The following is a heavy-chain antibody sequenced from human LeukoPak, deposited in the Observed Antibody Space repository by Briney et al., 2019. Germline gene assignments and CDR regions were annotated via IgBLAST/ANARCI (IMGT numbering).Heavy chain of an antibody. J-gene: IGHJ5*02. Sequence: SETLSLTCTVSGGSISSSSYYWGWIRQPPGKGLEWIGSIYYSGSTYYNPSLKSRVTISVDTSKNQFSLKLSSVIAADTAVYYCARDGGGSGSYYPLDWFDPWGQGTLVTVSS. CDR3: ARDGGGSGSYYPLDWFDP. CDR1: GGSISSSSYY. D-gene: IGHD3-10*01. CDR2: IYYSGST. V-gene: IGHV4-39*07.